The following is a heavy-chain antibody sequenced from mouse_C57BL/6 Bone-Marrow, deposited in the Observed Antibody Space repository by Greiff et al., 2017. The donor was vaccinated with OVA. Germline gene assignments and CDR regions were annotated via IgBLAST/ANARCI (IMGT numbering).Heavy chain of an antibody. V-gene: IGHV1-82*01. J-gene: IGHJ1*03. CDR1: GYAFSSSW. CDR3: ASMVTTRYFDV. D-gene: IGHD2-2*01. Sequence: QVHVKQSGPELVKPGASVKISCKASGYAFSSSWMNWVKQRPGTGLEWIGRIYPGDGDTNYNGKFKGKATLTADKSSSTAYMQLSILTSEDSAVYFCASMVTTRYFDVWGTGTTVTVSS. CDR2: IYPGDGDT.